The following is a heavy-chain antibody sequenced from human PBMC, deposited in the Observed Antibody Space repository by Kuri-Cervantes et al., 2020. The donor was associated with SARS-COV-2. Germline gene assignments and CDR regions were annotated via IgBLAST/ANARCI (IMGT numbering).Heavy chain of an antibody. CDR3: ARATPSXPTTPGI. J-gene: IGHJ3*02. CDR1: GGXFSSYT. CDR2: XIPILGIA. Sequence: SVKVSCKASGGXFSSYTISWVRQAPGQGLEWMGRXIPILGIANYAQKFQGRVTITADKSTSTAYMELSSLRSEDTAVDYCARATPSXPTTPGIWGQGTMVTVSS. V-gene: IGHV1-69*02. D-gene: IGHD1-1*01.